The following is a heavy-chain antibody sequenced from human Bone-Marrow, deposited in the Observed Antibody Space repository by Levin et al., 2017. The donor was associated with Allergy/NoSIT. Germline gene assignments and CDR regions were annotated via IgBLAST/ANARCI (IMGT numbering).Heavy chain of an antibody. CDR1: GGSISGYY. J-gene: IGHJ6*02. CDR3: ARDRTITASGQTYDYGMDV. D-gene: IGHD6-13*01. Sequence: SQTLSLTCTVSGGSISGYYWSWIRRPPGKGLEWIGNMYNSGSTKYNPSLKSRVTISVDTSKNQFSLKLNSVTAADAAVYYCARDRTITASGQTYDYGMDVWGQGTTVTVSS. V-gene: IGHV4-59*01. CDR2: MYNSGST.